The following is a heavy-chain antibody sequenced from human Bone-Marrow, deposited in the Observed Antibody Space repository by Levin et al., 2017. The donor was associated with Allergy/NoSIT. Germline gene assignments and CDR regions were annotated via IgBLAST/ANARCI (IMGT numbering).Heavy chain of an antibody. D-gene: IGHD6-19*01. CDR3: AKGNGWYSSHFDY. V-gene: IGHV5-51*01. Sequence: KAGGSLRLSCKGSGYTFSRYWIGWARQMPGKGLEWLGIIYPGDSDTKYSPSFQGQVTISADPSTNTAYLQWSSLKASDTAVYYCAKGNGWYSSHFDYWGQGTLVTVSS. CDR1: GYTFSRYW. CDR2: IYPGDSDT. J-gene: IGHJ4*02.